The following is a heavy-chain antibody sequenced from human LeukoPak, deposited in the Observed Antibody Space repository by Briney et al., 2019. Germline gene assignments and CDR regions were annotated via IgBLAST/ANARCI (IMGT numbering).Heavy chain of an antibody. V-gene: IGHV3-30-3*01. D-gene: IGHD4-17*01. CDR1: GFTFSSYA. J-gene: IGHJ4*02. CDR2: ISYDGSNK. Sequence: GGSLRLSCAASGFTFSSYAMHWVRQAPGKGLEWVAVISYDGSNKYYADPVKGRFTISRDNSKNTLYLQMNSLRAEDTAVYYCARDQDGEIDYWGQGTLVTVSS. CDR3: ARDQDGEIDY.